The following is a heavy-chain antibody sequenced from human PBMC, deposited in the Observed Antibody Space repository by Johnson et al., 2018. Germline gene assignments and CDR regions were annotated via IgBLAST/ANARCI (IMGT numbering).Heavy chain of an antibody. Sequence: QVQLQESGPGLVKPSETLSLTCTVSGGSITSSNYYWGWIRQPPGKGLEWIGSIYYSGSTDYNSSLKSRVTMSVDTSRNQFSLKLSSVTAADTAVYYCARVKRLGSGSIDYWGQGTLVTVSS. CDR3: ARVKRLGSGSIDY. CDR1: GGSITSSNYY. CDR2: IYYSGST. J-gene: IGHJ4*02. V-gene: IGHV4-39*07. D-gene: IGHD1-26*01.